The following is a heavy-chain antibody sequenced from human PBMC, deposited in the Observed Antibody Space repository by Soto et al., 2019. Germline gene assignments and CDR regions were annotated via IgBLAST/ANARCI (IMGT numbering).Heavy chain of an antibody. CDR1: GFTFSSYW. CDR3: ARSLYYDFWSGYWGPRADPGTPFDY. Sequence: GGSLRLSCAASGFTFSSYWMSWVRQAPGKGLEWVANIKQDGSEKYYVDSVKGRFTISRDNAKNSLYLQMNSLRAEDTAVYYCARSLYYDFWSGYWGPRADPGTPFDYWGQGTLVTVSS. CDR2: IKQDGSEK. J-gene: IGHJ4*02. D-gene: IGHD3-3*01. V-gene: IGHV3-7*01.